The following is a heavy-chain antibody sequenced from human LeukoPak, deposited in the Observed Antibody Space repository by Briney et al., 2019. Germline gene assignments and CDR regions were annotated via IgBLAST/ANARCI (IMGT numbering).Heavy chain of an antibody. V-gene: IGHV5-51*01. CDR3: ARHSDITVADS. J-gene: IGHJ5*01. Sequence: GESLKISCKGSGYSFTSYWIAWVRQMPGRGLEWMGIIFPDDSDTRYSPSFQGLITISADKSINTAYLQWSSLKASDTAMYYCARHSDITVADSWGQRTPVTVSS. CDR2: IFPDDSDT. CDR1: GYSFTSYW. D-gene: IGHD6-19*01.